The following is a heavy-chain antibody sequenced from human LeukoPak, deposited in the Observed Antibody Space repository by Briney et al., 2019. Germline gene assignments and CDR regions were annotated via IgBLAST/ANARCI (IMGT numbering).Heavy chain of an antibody. Sequence: GGSLRLSCAASGFTFDDYAMHWVRQAPGKGLEWVSGISWNSGSIGYADSVKGRFTISRDNSKNTLYLQMNSLRAEDTAVYYCAKDSLTVTPGYFDYWGQGTLVTVSS. CDR3: AKDSLTVTPGYFDY. V-gene: IGHV3-9*01. CDR2: ISWNSGSI. CDR1: GFTFDDYA. D-gene: IGHD4-11*01. J-gene: IGHJ4*02.